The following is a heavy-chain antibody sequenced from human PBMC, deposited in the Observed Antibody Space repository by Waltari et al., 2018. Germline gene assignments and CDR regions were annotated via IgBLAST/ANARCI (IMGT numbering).Heavy chain of an antibody. Sequence: QVQLQESGPGLVKPSQTLSLTCTVSGGSISSGSYYWSWIRQPAGKGLEWIGRIYTSGSTNYNPSLKSRVTISVDTSKNQFSLKLSSVTAADTAVYYCARFFYDAFDIWGQGTMVTVSS. CDR3: ARFFYDAFDI. J-gene: IGHJ3*02. V-gene: IGHV4-61*02. CDR2: IYTSGST. CDR1: GGSISSGSYY.